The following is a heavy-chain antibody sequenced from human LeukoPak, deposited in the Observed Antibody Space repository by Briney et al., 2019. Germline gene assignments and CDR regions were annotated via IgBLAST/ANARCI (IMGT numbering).Heavy chain of an antibody. CDR1: GFTFSSYG. J-gene: IGHJ4*02. V-gene: IGHV3-30*03. CDR3: ARDQVRSGYGGHCC. D-gene: IGHD5-12*01. Sequence: PGRSLRLSCAASGFTFSSYGMHWVRQAPGKGLEWVAVISYDGSNKYYADSVQGRFTISRDDSKNTLYLQMNSLRVEDTAVYYCARDQVRSGYGGHCCWGQGTLVTVSS. CDR2: ISYDGSNK.